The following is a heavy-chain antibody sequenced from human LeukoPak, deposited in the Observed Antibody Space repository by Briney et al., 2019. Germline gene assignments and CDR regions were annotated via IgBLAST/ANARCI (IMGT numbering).Heavy chain of an antibody. D-gene: IGHD3-22*01. Sequence: GGSLRLSCAASGFTFSRYGMNWVRQTPGKGLEWVATISGSGYTTYYADSVKGRLTISRDNSKNTLYLEMNNLRAEDTAVYYCAKARSGYDYQVEYWGQGTLVTVSS. J-gene: IGHJ4*02. V-gene: IGHV3-23*01. CDR2: ISGSGYTT. CDR3: AKARSGYDYQVEY. CDR1: GFTFSRYG.